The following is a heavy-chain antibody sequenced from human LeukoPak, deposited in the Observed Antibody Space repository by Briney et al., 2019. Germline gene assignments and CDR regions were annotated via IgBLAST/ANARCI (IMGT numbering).Heavy chain of an antibody. V-gene: IGHV4-59*01. CDR2: IYYSGST. J-gene: IGHJ4*02. CDR1: GGSISTYY. CDR3: ARRTGYYDGFDY. Sequence: SETLSLTCTVSGGSISTYYWSWIRQPPGKGLEWIGYIYYSGSTNYNPSLKSRVTISVDTSKNQLSLKVSSVTAADTAVYYCARRTGYYDGFDYWGQGTLVTVSS. D-gene: IGHD3/OR15-3a*01.